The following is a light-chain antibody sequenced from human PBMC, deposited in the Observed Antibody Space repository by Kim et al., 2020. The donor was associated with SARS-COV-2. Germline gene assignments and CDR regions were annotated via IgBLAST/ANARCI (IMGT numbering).Light chain of an antibody. CDR3: QQRISWPLI. Sequence: LSPGESATLSCRACQRFGSFLAWYQQKPGQAPRLLIYDASIRATGIPARFSGSGSGTDFTLTISSLEPEDFAVYYCQQRISWPLIFGGGTKVDIK. V-gene: IGKV3-11*01. CDR2: DAS. J-gene: IGKJ4*01. CDR1: QRFGSF.